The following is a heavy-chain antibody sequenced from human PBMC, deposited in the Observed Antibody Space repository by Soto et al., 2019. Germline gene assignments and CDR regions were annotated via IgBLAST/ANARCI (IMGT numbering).Heavy chain of an antibody. J-gene: IGHJ4*02. D-gene: IGHD3-9*01. CDR1: GFTLSSYP. V-gene: IGHV3-23*01. Sequence: EGSLRLSCAASGFTLSSYPMSWVRQSPGKALQWVATINGGGTSTYYAASVQGRFTISRDNSKNTLYLQMNSLRAGDTALYYCAKDILTGYYSAFDYWGQGTLVTVSS. CDR2: INGGGTST. CDR3: AKDILTGYYSAFDY.